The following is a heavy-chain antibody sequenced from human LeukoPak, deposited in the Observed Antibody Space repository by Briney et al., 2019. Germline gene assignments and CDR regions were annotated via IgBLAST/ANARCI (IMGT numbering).Heavy chain of an antibody. J-gene: IGHJ4*02. D-gene: IGHD6-13*01. CDR1: GGTFSSYA. CDR3: TRGLRSHWDRIAAAGVFDY. Sequence: GASVKVSCKPSGGTFSSYAINWVRQAPGQGLEWMRGIIPIFETANYAQKFQGRVTITADESTSTAYMELSSLRSEDTAVYYCTRGLRSHWDRIAAAGVFDYWGQGTLVTVSS. CDR2: IIPIFETA. V-gene: IGHV1-69*01.